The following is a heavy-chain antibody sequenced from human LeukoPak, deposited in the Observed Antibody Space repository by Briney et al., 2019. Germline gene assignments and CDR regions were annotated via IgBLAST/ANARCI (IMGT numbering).Heavy chain of an antibody. J-gene: IGHJ4*02. CDR1: GGSFSGYY. Sequence: SETLSLTCAVYGGSFSGYYWSWIRQPPGKGLEWIGEINHSGSTNYNPSLKSRVTISVDTSKNQFSLKLSSVTAADTAVYYCARAPSEGGYGVWGQGTLVTVSS. D-gene: IGHD5-12*01. CDR2: INHSGST. V-gene: IGHV4-34*01. CDR3: ARAPSEGGYGV.